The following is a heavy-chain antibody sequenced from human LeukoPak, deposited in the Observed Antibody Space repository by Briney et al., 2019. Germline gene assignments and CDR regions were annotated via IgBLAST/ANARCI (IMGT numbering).Heavy chain of an antibody. CDR2: IKQDGSEK. CDR3: ATGGGPGWFGELFRGYFFDY. CDR1: GFTFSSYA. D-gene: IGHD3-10*01. V-gene: IGHV3-7*01. J-gene: IGHJ4*02. Sequence: GGSLRPSCAASGFTFSSYAMSWVRQAPGKGLEWVANIKQDGSEKYYVDSVKGRFTISRDNAKNSLYLQMNSLRAEDTAVYYCATGGGPGWFGELFRGYFFDYWGQGTLVTVSS.